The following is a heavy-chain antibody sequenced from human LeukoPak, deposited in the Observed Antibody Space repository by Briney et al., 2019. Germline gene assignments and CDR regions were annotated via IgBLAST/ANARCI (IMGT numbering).Heavy chain of an antibody. D-gene: IGHD1-26*01. CDR1: GFTFSSYA. CDR2: ISGSGGST. V-gene: IGHV3-23*01. Sequence: QPGGSLRLSCAGSGFTFSSYAMIWVRQAPGKGLEWVSAISGSGGSTYYADSVKGRFTISRDNSKNTQYLQMNSLRAEDTAVYYCAKDPTGSYFSYWYFDLWGRGILVTVSS. J-gene: IGHJ2*01. CDR3: AKDPTGSYFSYWYFDL.